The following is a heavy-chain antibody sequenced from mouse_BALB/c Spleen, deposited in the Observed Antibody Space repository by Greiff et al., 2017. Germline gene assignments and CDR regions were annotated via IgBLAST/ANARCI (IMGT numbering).Heavy chain of an antibody. J-gene: IGHJ4*01. CDR2: IDPENGDT. CDR3: SAGYRYDVGYAMDY. D-gene: IGHD2-14*01. CDR1: GFNIKDYY. V-gene: IGHV14-4*02. Sequence: EVQLQQSGAELVRSGASVKLSCTASGFNIKDYYMHWVKQRPEQGLEWIGWIDPENGDTEYAPKFQGKATMTADTSSNTAYLQLSSLTSEDTAVYYCSAGYRYDVGYAMDYWGQGTSVTVSS.